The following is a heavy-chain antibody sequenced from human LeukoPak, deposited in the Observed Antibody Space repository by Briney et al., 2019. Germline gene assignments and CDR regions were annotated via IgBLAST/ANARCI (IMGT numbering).Heavy chain of an antibody. CDR2: IYYSGST. D-gene: IGHD2-2*01. Sequence: PSETLSLTCTVSGGSISSHYWSWIRQPPGKGLEWIGYIYYSGSTNYNPSLKSRVTISVDTSKNQFSLKLSSVTAADTAVYYCARGYCSSTSCYGGNWFDPWGQGTLVTVSS. CDR3: ARGYCSSTSCYGGNWFDP. J-gene: IGHJ5*02. CDR1: GGSISSHY. V-gene: IGHV4-59*11.